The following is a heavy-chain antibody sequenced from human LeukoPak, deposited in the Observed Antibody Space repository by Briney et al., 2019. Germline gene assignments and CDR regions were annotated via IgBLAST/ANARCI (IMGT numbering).Heavy chain of an antibody. D-gene: IGHD1-26*01. J-gene: IGHJ4*02. CDR1: GYTFTSYA. CDR3: ARDSSLRYSGSLGY. CDR2: INTNTGNP. V-gene: IGHV7-4-1*02. Sequence: ASVKVSCTASGYTFTSYAMNWVRQAPGQGPEWMGWINTNTGNPTYAQGFTGRFVFSLDTSVSTAYLQISSLKAEDTAVYYCARDSSLRYSGSLGYWGQGTLVTVSS.